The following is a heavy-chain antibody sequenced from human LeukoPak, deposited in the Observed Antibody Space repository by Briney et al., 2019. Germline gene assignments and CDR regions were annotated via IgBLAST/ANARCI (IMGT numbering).Heavy chain of an antibody. D-gene: IGHD3-9*01. CDR3: ARAPYDILTGYSLNWFDP. J-gene: IGHJ5*02. V-gene: IGHV1-3*01. CDR1: GYTFTIYA. CDR2: INGDNGNT. Sequence: ASVKVSCKASGYTFTIYAMHWVRQAPGQRLEWMGWINGDNGNTKYSQKFQGRVTITRDTSAYIGYMELRGLSSADTAVYFCARAPYDILTGYSLNWFDPWGQGTLVTVSS.